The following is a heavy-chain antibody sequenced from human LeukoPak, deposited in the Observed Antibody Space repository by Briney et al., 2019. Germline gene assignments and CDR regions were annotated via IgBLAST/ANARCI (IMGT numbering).Heavy chain of an antibody. J-gene: IGHJ5*02. CDR2: IIPIFGTA. V-gene: IGHV1-69*01. CDR1: GGTFSSYA. CDR3: AREGGYSYGYPPNWFDP. Sequence: GASVKVSCKASGGTFSSYAISWVRQAPGQGLEWMGGIIPIFGTANYAQKFQGRVTITADESTSKAYMELSSLRSEDTAVYYCAREGGYSYGYPPNWFDPWGQGTLVTVSS. D-gene: IGHD5-18*01.